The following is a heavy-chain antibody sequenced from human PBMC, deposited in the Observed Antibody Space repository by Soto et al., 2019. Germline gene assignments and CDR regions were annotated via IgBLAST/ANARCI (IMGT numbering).Heavy chain of an antibody. CDR1: GGSISSGGYS. CDR2: IYHSGST. J-gene: IGHJ5*02. V-gene: IGHV4-30-2*01. Sequence: QLQLQESGSGLVKPSQTLSLTCAVSGGSISSGGYSWSWIRQPPGKGLEWIGYIYHSGSTYYNPSLKSRVTNTGDTAKNQCSRKRSSVTVADTAVYYCARWGYDSRGFSWSDPWGQGTLVTVSS. D-gene: IGHD3-22*01. CDR3: ARWGYDSRGFSWSDP.